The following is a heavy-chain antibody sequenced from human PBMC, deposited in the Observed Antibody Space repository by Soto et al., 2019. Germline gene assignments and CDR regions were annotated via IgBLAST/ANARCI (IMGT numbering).Heavy chain of an antibody. CDR3: ASDPTSSWIRFDY. CDR2: ISNSGNLI. CDR1: GFNFSDYY. Sequence: QVQLVESGGGLVKPGGSLRLSCAGSGFNFSDYYMNWIRQAPGKGLEWIAYISNSGNLIYYADSVKGRFTISRDNANNSLYLQMDSLRVEVTAIYFCASDPTSSWIRFDYWGQGNLVTVSS. D-gene: IGHD6-13*01. J-gene: IGHJ4*02. V-gene: IGHV3-11*01.